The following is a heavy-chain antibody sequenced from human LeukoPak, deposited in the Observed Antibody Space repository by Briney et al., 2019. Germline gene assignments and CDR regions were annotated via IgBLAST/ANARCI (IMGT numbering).Heavy chain of an antibody. CDR1: GASFSSSTYY. J-gene: IGHJ4*02. Sequence: SETLSLTYTVSGASFSSSTYYWGWIRQPPGKGLEWIGSIYYGGGTYYNPSLKSRVTMSVDTSKKQFSLKLSSVTAADTAVYYCARHAGGIAAAGTRPFDYWGQGTLVTVSS. CDR2: IYYGGGT. CDR3: ARHAGGIAAAGTRPFDY. D-gene: IGHD6-13*01. V-gene: IGHV4-39*01.